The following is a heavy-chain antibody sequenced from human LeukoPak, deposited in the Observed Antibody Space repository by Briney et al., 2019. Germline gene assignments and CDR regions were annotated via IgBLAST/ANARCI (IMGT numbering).Heavy chain of an antibody. Sequence: SETLSLTCTVSGDSISTYYWSWIRQPPGKGLEWIGYIYYRVTSDYNPSLKSRVTISVDTSKNQFSLKLSSVTAADTAMYYCARVKDPGGYYYYYYMDVWGKGTTVTVSS. D-gene: IGHD3-16*01. CDR2: IYYRVTS. CDR3: ARVKDPGGYYYYYYMDV. CDR1: GDSISTYY. J-gene: IGHJ6*03. V-gene: IGHV4-59*12.